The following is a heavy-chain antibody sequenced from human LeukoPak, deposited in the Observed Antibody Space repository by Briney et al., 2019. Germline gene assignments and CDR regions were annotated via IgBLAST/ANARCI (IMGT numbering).Heavy chain of an antibody. CDR2: IYSDGSA. J-gene: IGHJ2*01. CDR1: GFTVSSNY. Sequence: GGSLRLSCAASGFTVSSNYMSWVRQAPGKGLEWVSLIYSDGSAYYADSVKGRFSISRDNSRNTLYLQVNSLRAEDTAVYFCVREKSVVVPSSYYFFDLWGCGTLVTVSS. CDR3: VREKSVVVPSSYYFFDL. D-gene: IGHD2-15*01. V-gene: IGHV3-53*01.